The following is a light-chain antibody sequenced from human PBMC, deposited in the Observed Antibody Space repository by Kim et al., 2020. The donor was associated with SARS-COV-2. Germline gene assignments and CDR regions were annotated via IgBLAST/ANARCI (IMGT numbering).Light chain of an antibody. CDR2: QDT. CDR3: QAWDSNSYV. CDR1: KLGEKY. J-gene: IGLJ1*01. Sequence: SYELTQPPSVSVSPGQTASITCSGDKLGEKYVCWCQQKPGQSPVLVIYQDTKRPSGIPERFSGSNSGNTATLTISGTQAMDEADYYCQAWDSNSYVFGTGTKVTVL. V-gene: IGLV3-1*01.